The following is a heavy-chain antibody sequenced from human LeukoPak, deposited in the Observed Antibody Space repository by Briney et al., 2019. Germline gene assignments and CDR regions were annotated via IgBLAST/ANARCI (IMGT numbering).Heavy chain of an antibody. J-gene: IGHJ3*02. Sequence: SETLSLTCTVSGDSLVSGHYWGWIRQPPGQGLEWVGSVYHSGSIYYNPSLKSRVIMSVDTSKNQFSLKLSSLTAADTAVYFCARGPYSYDSSGAFDIWGQGTMVTVSS. CDR3: ARGPYSYDSSGAFDI. D-gene: IGHD3-22*01. CDR1: GDSLVSGHY. V-gene: IGHV4-38-2*02. CDR2: VYHSGSI.